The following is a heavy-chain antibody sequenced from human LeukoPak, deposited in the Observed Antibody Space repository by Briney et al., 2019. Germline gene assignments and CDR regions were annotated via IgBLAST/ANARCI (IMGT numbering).Heavy chain of an antibody. CDR2: MNPNSGNT. J-gene: IGHJ5*02. V-gene: IGHV1-8*01. CDR3: ARGRMVVAASPFDP. Sequence: ASVKVSCTASGYTFTSYDINWVRQATGQGLELMGWMNPNSGNTAYAQKFQGIGTMTRNTSISTAYMELSSMRSEDTDVYYCARGRMVVAASPFDPWGQGTLVTVSS. CDR1: GYTFTSYD. D-gene: IGHD2-15*01.